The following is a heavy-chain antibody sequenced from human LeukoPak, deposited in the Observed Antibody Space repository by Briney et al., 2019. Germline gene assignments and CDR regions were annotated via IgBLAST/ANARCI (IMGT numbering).Heavy chain of an antibody. CDR3: ARETPGSRVFDS. Sequence: GGSLRLSCAASGFTLARNHMNWVRQVPGKGLEWVSIIYSSDATYYADSVKGRFTVSRDKAKNTLYLQMNSLRADDTAVYYCARETPGSRVFDSWGQGTLVTISS. CDR2: IYSSDAT. D-gene: IGHD1-14*01. CDR1: GFTLARNH. J-gene: IGHJ4*02. V-gene: IGHV3-66*01.